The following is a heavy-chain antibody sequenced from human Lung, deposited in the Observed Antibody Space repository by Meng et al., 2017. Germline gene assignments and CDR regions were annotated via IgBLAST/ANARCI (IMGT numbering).Heavy chain of an antibody. CDR2: INTDTRNP. Sequence: QVQLVQSGSELKKPGASVKISFKASGYTFTTYAMNWVRQAPGQGLEWMGWINTDTRNPTYAQGFTGRFVFSLDTSVSTAYLQISSLMAEDAAIYYCARGDLGMSGYYYTVHWGQGTLVTVSS. J-gene: IGHJ4*02. D-gene: IGHD3-22*01. CDR1: GYTFTTYA. V-gene: IGHV7-4-1*02. CDR3: ARGDLGMSGYYYTVH.